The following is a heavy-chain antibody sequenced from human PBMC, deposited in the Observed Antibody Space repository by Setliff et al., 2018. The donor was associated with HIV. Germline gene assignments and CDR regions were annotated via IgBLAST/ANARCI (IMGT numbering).Heavy chain of an antibody. CDR2: ISGSVGST. V-gene: IGHV3-23*01. CDR1: GYTVSNYA. Sequence: GGSLRLSCAASGYTVSNYAMSWVRQAPGKGLEWVSGISGSVGSTYYADSVKGRFTISRDNSNNTLYLQMNSLTAEDTAVYYCAKDFLASGSGSYLGFDYWGQGTLVTVSS. J-gene: IGHJ4*02. CDR3: AKDFLASGSGSYLGFDY. D-gene: IGHD3-10*01.